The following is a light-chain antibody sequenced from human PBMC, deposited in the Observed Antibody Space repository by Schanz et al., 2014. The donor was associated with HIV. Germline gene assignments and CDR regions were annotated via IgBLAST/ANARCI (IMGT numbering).Light chain of an antibody. V-gene: IGLV2-8*01. CDR2: DVT. J-gene: IGLJ3*02. CDR1: SSDVGGYDY. CDR3: SSYAGSNWV. Sequence: SALTQPASLSGSPGQSITISCTGTSSDVGGYDYVSWYQQHPGKAPKLMIYDVTKRPSGVPDRFSGSKSGNTASLTVSGLQAEDEADYYCSSYAGSNWVFGGGTKLTVL.